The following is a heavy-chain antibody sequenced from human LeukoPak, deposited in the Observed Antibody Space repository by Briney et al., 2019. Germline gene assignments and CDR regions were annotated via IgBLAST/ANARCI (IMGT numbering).Heavy chain of an antibody. CDR3: ARAMT. V-gene: IGHV3-7*01. CDR2: IKPDGSDR. Sequence: GGSLRLSCAASGFTFSGYWMSWVRQAPGKGLEWVANIKPDGSDRAYVDSVKGRFTISRDNTKNSLYLQMSSLRAEDTAVYYCARAMTWGQGTLVSVSS. J-gene: IGHJ5*02. CDR1: GFTFSGYW.